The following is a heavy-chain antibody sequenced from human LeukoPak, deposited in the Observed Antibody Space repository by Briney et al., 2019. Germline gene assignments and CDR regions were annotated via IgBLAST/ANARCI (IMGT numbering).Heavy chain of an antibody. Sequence: SETLSLTCTVSGGSISSSSYYWGWIRQPPGKGLEWIGSIYYSGSTYYNPSLKSRVTISVDTSKRQYSLKLSSVAAADTAVYYCGIRGDYEDCSGYYFYWLFDLWGRGTLGTGSP. D-gene: IGHD3-22*01. J-gene: IGHJ2*01. CDR2: IYYSGST. CDR3: GIRGDYEDCSGYYFYWLFDL. V-gene: IGHV4-39*01. CDR1: GGSISSSSYY.